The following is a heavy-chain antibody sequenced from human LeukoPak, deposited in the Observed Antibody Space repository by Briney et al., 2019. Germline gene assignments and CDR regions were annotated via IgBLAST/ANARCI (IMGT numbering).Heavy chain of an antibody. J-gene: IGHJ5*02. CDR2: IYYTGGT. Sequence: SETLSLTCSVSGGSITSSSYYWGWICQPPEKGLEWIGSIYYTGGTNYNPSLKSRVTISVDRSKNQFSLKLSSVTAADTAVYYCARAPVTSSPGDWFDPWGQGTLVTVSS. V-gene: IGHV4-39*07. D-gene: IGHD7-27*01. CDR3: ARAPVTSSPGDWFDP. CDR1: GGSITSSSYY.